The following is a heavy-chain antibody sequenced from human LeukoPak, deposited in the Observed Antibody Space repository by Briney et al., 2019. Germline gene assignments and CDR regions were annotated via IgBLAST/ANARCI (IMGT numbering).Heavy chain of an antibody. CDR3: ASTEQQLSY. D-gene: IGHD6-13*01. V-gene: IGHV4-38-2*02. Sequence: SETLSLTCSVPGYSISSGFYWGWIRQPPGKGLEWIGSIYYSGSTYYNPSLKSRVTISVDTSKNQFSLKLSSVTAADTAVYYCASTEQQLSYWGQGTLVTVSS. CDR1: GYSISSGFY. J-gene: IGHJ4*02. CDR2: IYYSGST.